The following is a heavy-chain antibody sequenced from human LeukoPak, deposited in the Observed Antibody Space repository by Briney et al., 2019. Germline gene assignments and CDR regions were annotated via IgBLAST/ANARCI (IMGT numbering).Heavy chain of an antibody. J-gene: IGHJ5*02. CDR2: ISKDGSTS. D-gene: IGHD3-22*01. CDR1: GFTFSNNW. Sequence: GGSLRLSCEASGFTFSNNWMHWVRQAPGKGLVWVSVISKDGSTSIYADSVRGRLTSSRDNAKNTLYLQRNSLRVEDTSVYYCARDYYMGIVDQWGQGTRVTVSS. CDR3: ARDYYMGIVDQ. V-gene: IGHV3-74*01.